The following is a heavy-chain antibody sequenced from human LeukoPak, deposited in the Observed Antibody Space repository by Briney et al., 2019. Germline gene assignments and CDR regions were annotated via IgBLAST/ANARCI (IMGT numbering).Heavy chain of an antibody. J-gene: IGHJ2*01. CDR3: ARDKVYYYDSSGYSYYWYSDL. CDR2: IYSGGST. Sequence: GGSLRLSCAASGFTVSSNYMSWVRQAPGKGLEWVSVIYSGGSTYYADSVKGRFTISRDNSKNTLYLQMNSLRAEDTAVYYCARDKVYYYDSSGYSYYWYSDLWGRGTLVTVSS. CDR1: GFTVSSNY. V-gene: IGHV3-66*01. D-gene: IGHD3-22*01.